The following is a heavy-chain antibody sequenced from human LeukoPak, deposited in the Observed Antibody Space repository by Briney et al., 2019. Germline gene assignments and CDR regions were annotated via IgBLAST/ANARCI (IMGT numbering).Heavy chain of an antibody. CDR1: GGSISSYY. CDR3: ARDVGARPFDY. CDR2: IYYSGST. Sequence: PSETLSLTCTVSGGSISSYYWSWIRQPPGKGLEWIGYIYYSGSTNYNPSLKSRVTISVDTSKNQFSLKLSSVTAADTAVYYCARDVGARPFDYGSQGTLVTVSS. V-gene: IGHV4-59*01. D-gene: IGHD1-26*01. J-gene: IGHJ4*02.